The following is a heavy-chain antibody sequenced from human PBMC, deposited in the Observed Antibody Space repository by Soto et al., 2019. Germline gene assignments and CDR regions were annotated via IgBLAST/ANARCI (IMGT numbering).Heavy chain of an antibody. CDR2: ISSSSSYI. Sequence: EVQLVESGGGLVKPGGSLRLSCAASGFTFSTYSMNWVRQAPGKGLEWVSSISSSSSYIYYAVSVKGRFTISRGNAKNSLYLQMNSLRAEDTSVYYCARYDSSGYYWPYYYYGMDVWGQGTTVTVSS. CDR3: ARYDSSGYYWPYYYYGMDV. J-gene: IGHJ6*02. V-gene: IGHV3-21*01. CDR1: GFTFSTYS. D-gene: IGHD3-22*01.